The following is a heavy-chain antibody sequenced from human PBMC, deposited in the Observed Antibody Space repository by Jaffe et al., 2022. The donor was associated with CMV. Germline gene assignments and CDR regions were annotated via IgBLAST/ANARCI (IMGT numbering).Heavy chain of an antibody. CDR3: ARGVLRYFDWLSAPGGYNWFDP. Sequence: QVQLVQSGAEVKKPGASVKVSCKASGYTFTSYDINWVRQATGQGLEWMGWMNPNSGNTGYAQKFQGRVTMTRNTSISTAYMELSSLRSEDTAVYYCARGVLRYFDWLSAPGGYNWFDPWGQGTLVTVSS. D-gene: IGHD3-9*01. CDR2: MNPNSGNT. J-gene: IGHJ5*02. CDR1: GYTFTSYD. V-gene: IGHV1-8*01.